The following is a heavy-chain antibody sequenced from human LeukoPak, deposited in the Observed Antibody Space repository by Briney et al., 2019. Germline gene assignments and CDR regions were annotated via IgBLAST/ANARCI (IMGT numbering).Heavy chain of an antibody. J-gene: IGHJ6*02. CDR2: IIPIFGTA. Sequence: AVNVSCKASGGTFSSYAISWVRQAPGQRLEWMGGIIPIFGTANYAQKFQGRVTITADESTSTAYMELSSMRSEDTAVYYCARSVINTQYYYDSSGYRYYGMDVWGQGTTVPVS. D-gene: IGHD3-22*01. V-gene: IGHV1-69*13. CDR3: ARSVINTQYYYDSSGYRYYGMDV. CDR1: GGTFSSYA.